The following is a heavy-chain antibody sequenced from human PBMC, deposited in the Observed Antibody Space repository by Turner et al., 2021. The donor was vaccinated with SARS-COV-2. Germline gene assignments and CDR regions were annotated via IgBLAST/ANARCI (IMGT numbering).Heavy chain of an antibody. J-gene: IGHJ6*02. V-gene: IGHV4-39*01. CDR3: AGEVVVLTTTHYGMDV. Sequence: QLQLLESGPGLVKHSETLSLTCTVSGGSISSSSYYWGWLRQPPGKGLEWIGSIYYSGSTYYNPSLKSRVTISVDTSKNQFSLKLSSVTAADTAVYYCAGEVVVLTTTHYGMDVWGQGTTVTVSS. CDR2: IYYSGST. D-gene: IGHD1-26*01. CDR1: GGSISSSSYY.